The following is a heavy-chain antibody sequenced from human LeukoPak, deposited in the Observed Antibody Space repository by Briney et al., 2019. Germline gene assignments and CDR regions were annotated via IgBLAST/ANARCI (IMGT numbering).Heavy chain of an antibody. J-gene: IGHJ6*02. CDR2: FDPEDGET. CDR3: AREGGGSSWTFYYYYGMDV. V-gene: IGHV1-24*01. CDR1: GYTLTELS. D-gene: IGHD6-13*01. Sequence: EASVKVSCKVSGYTLTELSMHWVRQAPGKGLEWMGGFDPEDGETIYAQKFQGRVTMTEDTSTDTAYMELSSLRSEDTAVYYCAREGGGSSWTFYYYYGMDVWGQGTTVTVSS.